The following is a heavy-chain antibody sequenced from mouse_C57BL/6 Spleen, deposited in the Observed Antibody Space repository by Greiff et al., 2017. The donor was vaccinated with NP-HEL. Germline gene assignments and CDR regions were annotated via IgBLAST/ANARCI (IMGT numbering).Heavy chain of an antibody. D-gene: IGHD2-4*01. CDR3: ARDSRIYYDYDEDFDV. V-gene: IGHV5-4*01. J-gene: IGHJ1*03. Sequence: EVHLVESGGGLVKPGGSLKLSCAASGFTFSSYAMSWVRQTPEKRLEWVATISDGGSYTYYPDNVKGRFTISRDNATNNLYLQMSHLKSEDTAMYYCARDSRIYYDYDEDFDVWGTGTTVTVSS. CDR2: ISDGGSYT. CDR1: GFTFSSYA.